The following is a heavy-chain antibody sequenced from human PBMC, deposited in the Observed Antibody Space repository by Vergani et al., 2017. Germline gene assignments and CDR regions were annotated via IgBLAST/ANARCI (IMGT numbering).Heavy chain of an antibody. CDR1: GGSISSSSYY. J-gene: IGHJ4*02. CDR3: ARWRRSRNQGCDY. D-gene: IGHD1-14*01. Sequence: QLQLQESGPGLVKPSETLSLTCTVSGGSISSSSYYWGWIRQPPGKGLEWIGYIYYSGSTNYNPSLKSRVTISVDTSKNQFSLKLSAVTAADTAVYYCARWRRSRNQGCDYWGQGTPVTVSS. V-gene: IGHV4-61*05. CDR2: IYYSGST.